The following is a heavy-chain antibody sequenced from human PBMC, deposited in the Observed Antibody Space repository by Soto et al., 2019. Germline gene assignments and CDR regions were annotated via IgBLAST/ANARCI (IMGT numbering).Heavy chain of an antibody. CDR3: ARGVLNRYGFGDP. D-gene: IGHD5-18*01. Sequence: EMQLVESGGGLVQTGGSLRLSCAASGFTFSNSWMHWVRQVPGKGLVWVSRIKSDGTDRDYADSVKGRFSISRDNAKSTLYLQMNSLRAEDTAVYYCARGVLNRYGFGDPWGQGTLVTVSS. CDR1: GFTFSNSW. J-gene: IGHJ5*02. V-gene: IGHV3-74*01. CDR2: IKSDGTDR.